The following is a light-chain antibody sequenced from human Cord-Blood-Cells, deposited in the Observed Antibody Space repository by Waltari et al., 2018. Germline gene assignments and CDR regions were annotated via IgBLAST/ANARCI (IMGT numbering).Light chain of an antibody. Sequence: EIVLTQSPATLSLSPGERATLPCRASQSVSSYLAWYQQKPGQAPRLLIYDASNRATGIPARFRGSGSGTDFTLTISSLEPEDFAVYYCQQRSNWSWTFGQGTKVEIK. CDR2: DAS. CDR1: QSVSSY. V-gene: IGKV3-11*01. J-gene: IGKJ1*01. CDR3: QQRSNWSWT.